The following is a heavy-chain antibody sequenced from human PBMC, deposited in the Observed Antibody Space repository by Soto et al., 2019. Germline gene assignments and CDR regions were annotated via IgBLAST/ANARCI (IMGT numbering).Heavy chain of an antibody. Sequence: SETLSLTCTVSGLSISSSSYYWGWSRKPPGKGLEWIGSIYYSGSTYYNPSLKSRVTISVDTSKNQFSLKLSSVTAADTAVYYCARGGENCSGGSCYAYYGMDVWGQGTTVT. CDR1: GLSISSSSYY. D-gene: IGHD2-15*01. CDR2: IYYSGST. CDR3: ARGGENCSGGSCYAYYGMDV. V-gene: IGHV4-39*01. J-gene: IGHJ6*02.